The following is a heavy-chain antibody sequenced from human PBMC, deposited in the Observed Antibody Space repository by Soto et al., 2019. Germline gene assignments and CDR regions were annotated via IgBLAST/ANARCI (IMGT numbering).Heavy chain of an antibody. V-gene: IGHV1-8*01. Sequence: ASVKVSCKASGYTFTSYDINWVRQATGQGLEWMGWMNPNSGNTGYAQKFQGRVTMTRNTSISTAYMELSSLRSEDTAVYYCAGGRGVVVTLYAFEIWGQGTMVTVS. J-gene: IGHJ3*02. D-gene: IGHD2-21*02. CDR2: MNPNSGNT. CDR1: GYTFTSYD. CDR3: AGGRGVVVTLYAFEI.